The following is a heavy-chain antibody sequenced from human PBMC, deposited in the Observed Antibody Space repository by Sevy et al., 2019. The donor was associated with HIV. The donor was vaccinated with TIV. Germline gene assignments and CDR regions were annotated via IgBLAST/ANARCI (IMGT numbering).Heavy chain of an antibody. CDR3: GTDRGSSWSSFDY. CDR1: GFIFGSYA. Sequence: GGSLRLSCAASGFIFGSYAMNWVRQAPGKGLEWVSAISYGGSHKYYADSVKGRFTISRDSSKNTLYLQMNSLRTDDTAVYYCGTDRGSSWSSFDYWGQGTLVTVSS. V-gene: IGHV3-30-3*01. J-gene: IGHJ4*02. CDR2: ISYGGSHK. D-gene: IGHD6-13*01.